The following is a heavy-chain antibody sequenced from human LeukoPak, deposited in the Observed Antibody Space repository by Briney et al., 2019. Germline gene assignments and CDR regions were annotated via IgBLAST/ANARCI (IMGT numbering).Heavy chain of an antibody. J-gene: IGHJ4*02. V-gene: IGHV3-23*01. CDR3: AKPGRGYGDFYYFDY. D-gene: IGHD4-17*01. CDR1: GFTFSSYG. Sequence: GGSLRLSCAASGFTFSSYGMTWVRQAPGKGLEWVSTFSGSGGNTYYADSVKGRFTVSRDNSKNTLYLQMNSLRAEDTAAYYCAKPGRGYGDFYYFDYWGQGTLVTVSS. CDR2: FSGSGGNT.